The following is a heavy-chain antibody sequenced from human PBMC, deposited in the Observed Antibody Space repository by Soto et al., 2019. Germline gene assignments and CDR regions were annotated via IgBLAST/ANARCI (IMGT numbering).Heavy chain of an antibody. J-gene: IGHJ3*02. CDR2: ISSSRSTI. CDR1: GFTFSSYS. V-gene: IGHV3-48*02. D-gene: IGHD1-26*01. Sequence: PGGSLRLSCAAFGFTFSSYSMNRVRQAPGKGLEWVSYISSSRSTIYYADSVKGRFTISRDNAKNSLYLQMNSLRDEDTAVYYCASGAIVGAIDAFDIWGQGTMVTVSS. CDR3: ASGAIVGAIDAFDI.